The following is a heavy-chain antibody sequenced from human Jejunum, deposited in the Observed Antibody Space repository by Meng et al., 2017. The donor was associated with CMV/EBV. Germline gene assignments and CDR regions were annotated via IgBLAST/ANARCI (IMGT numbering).Heavy chain of an antibody. V-gene: IGHV3-48*04. Sequence: AASGFTFRSYSMNWVRQAPGKGLEWVSYISGDSGTIYYADSVKGRFTISRDNAKSSLYLQMNTLRAEDAAVYYCARGKDWTYFDYWGQGTLVTVSS. D-gene: IGHD3/OR15-3a*01. CDR1: GFTFRSYS. J-gene: IGHJ4*02. CDR3: ARGKDWTYFDY. CDR2: ISGDSGTI.